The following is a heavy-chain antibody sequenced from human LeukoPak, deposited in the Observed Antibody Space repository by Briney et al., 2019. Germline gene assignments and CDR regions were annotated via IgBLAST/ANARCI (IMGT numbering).Heavy chain of an antibody. CDR3: AKASIVLMVYATFDY. J-gene: IGHJ4*02. D-gene: IGHD2-8*01. CDR1: GFTFSSYA. CDR2: ISGSGGST. V-gene: IGHV3-23*01. Sequence: GGSLRLSCAASGFTFSSYAMSWVRQAPGKWLEWVSAISGSGGSTYYADSVKGRFTISRDNSKNTLYLQMNSLRAEDTAVYYCAKASIVLMVYATFDYWGQGTLVTVSS.